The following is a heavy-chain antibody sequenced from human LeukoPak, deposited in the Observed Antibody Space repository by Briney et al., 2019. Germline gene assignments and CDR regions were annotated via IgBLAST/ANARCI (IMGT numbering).Heavy chain of an antibody. V-gene: IGHV4-31*03. Sequence: PSETLSLTCTVSGASVSSGGYYWSWIRRLPRKGLEWIGYIHYSGSTYYNPSLKSRVTISLDTSKNQFSLKLSSVTAADTAVYYCAGHHPRNTVDFWGQGTLVTVSS. CDR2: IHYSGST. J-gene: IGHJ4*02. CDR3: AGHHPRNTVDF. CDR1: GASVSSGGYY. D-gene: IGHD2/OR15-2a*01.